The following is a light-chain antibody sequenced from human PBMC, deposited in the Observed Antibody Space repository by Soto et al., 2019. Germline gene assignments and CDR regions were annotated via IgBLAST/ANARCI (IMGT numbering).Light chain of an antibody. V-gene: IGKV3-11*01. CDR3: QHRSTWPRA. CDR1: QSVTSS. Sequence: EIVLTQSPATLSLSPGERATLSRRASQSVTSSLVWYQQKPGQAPRLLIYDASNRATGIPARFSGSGSGTDFTLTISSLEPEDSAVYYCQHRSTWPRAFGGGTKVEIK. CDR2: DAS. J-gene: IGKJ4*01.